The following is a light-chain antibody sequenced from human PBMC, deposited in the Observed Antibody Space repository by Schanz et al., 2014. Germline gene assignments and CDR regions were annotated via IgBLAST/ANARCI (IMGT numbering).Light chain of an antibody. CDR2: EVS. CDR3: SSNGGVNIYV. J-gene: IGLJ1*01. V-gene: IGLV2-8*01. Sequence: QSALTQPASVSGSPGQSITVSCTGTSSDVGGYNYVSWYQQHPGKAPKLMIYEVSKRPSGVPDRFSGSKSGNTASLTVSGLQAEGEADYYCSSNGGVNIYVFGTGTKLTVL. CDR1: SSDVGGYNY.